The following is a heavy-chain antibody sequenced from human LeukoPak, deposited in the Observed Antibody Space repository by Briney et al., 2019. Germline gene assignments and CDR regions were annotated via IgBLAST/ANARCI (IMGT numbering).Heavy chain of an antibody. CDR2: INSDGSRT. J-gene: IGHJ3*02. Sequence: PGGSLRLSCAASGFTFSSYWMHWVRQAPGKGLVWVSRINSDGSRTSYADSVKGRFTISRDNAKNTMYLQMNSLRAEDTAVYYCARLMVTAWYEAFGIWGQGTKVTVSS. V-gene: IGHV3-74*01. D-gene: IGHD2-21*02. CDR3: ARLMVTAWYEAFGI. CDR1: GFTFSSYW.